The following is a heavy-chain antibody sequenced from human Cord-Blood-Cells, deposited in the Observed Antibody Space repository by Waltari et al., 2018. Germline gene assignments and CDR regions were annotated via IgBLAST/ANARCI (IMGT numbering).Heavy chain of an antibody. CDR1: GGTFNNYA. J-gene: IGHJ6*02. V-gene: IGHV1-69*06. D-gene: IGHD2-15*01. Sequence: QVQLVQSGAEVKKPGSSVKVSCKASGGTFNNYAINWVRQAPGQGLEWMGGIIPIFDTPHYAQKVQGRVTITADKSTSTAYMELSGLKSDDTTVYFCARAGTSGYTGYGLAVWGQGTTVTVSS. CDR3: ARAGTSGYTGYGLAV. CDR2: IIPIFDTP.